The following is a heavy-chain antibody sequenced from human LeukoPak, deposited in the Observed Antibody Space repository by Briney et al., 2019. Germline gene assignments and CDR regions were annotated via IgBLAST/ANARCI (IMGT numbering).Heavy chain of an antibody. CDR2: IYYSGST. D-gene: IGHD2-2*02. CDR1: GGSISSYY. V-gene: IGHV4-59*01. Sequence: TSETLSLTCTVSGGSISSYYWSWIRQPPGKGLEWIGYIYYSGSTNYNPSLKSRVTISVDTSKNQFSLKLSSVTAADTAVYYCARQTCSSTSCYSDWFDPWGQGTLVTVSS. CDR3: ARQTCSSTSCYSDWFDP. J-gene: IGHJ5*02.